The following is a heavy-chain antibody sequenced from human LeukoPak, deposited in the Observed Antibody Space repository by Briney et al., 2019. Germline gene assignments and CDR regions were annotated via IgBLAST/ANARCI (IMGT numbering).Heavy chain of an antibody. CDR3: AALVTATRAKGDY. V-gene: IGHV1-3*01. CDR1: GYTFTSYA. J-gene: IGHJ4*02. Sequence: ASVKVSCKASGYTFTSYAMHWVRQAPGQRLEWVGWINAGNGNTKYSQKFQGRVTITRDTSASTAYMELSSLRSEDTAVYYCAALVTATRAKGDYWGQGTLVTVSS. D-gene: IGHD2-21*02. CDR2: INAGNGNT.